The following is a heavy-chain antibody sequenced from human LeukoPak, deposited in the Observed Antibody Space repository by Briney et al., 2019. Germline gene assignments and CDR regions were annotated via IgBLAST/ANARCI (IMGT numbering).Heavy chain of an antibody. CDR3: ARDPRGVKAILGAFDI. D-gene: IGHD2-21*01. V-gene: IGHV4-61*02. J-gene: IGHJ3*02. CDR2: TYIGGDT. Sequence: SKTLSLTCTVSGDSISSGSYLWSWIRQPAGKGLEWIGRTYIGGDTNYNPSLKSRVTISLDTSKNQISLKLSSVTAADTAVYYCARDPRGVKAILGAFDIWGQGTTVTVSS. CDR1: GDSISSGSYL.